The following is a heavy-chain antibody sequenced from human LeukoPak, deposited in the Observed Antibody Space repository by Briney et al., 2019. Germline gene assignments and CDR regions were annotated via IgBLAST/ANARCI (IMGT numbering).Heavy chain of an antibody. CDR3: ARDPRPPQLAYCGGDCYSNWFDP. J-gene: IGHJ5*02. V-gene: IGHV1-46*01. D-gene: IGHD2-21*02. CDR1: GYTFTSYY. Sequence: ASVEVSCKASGYTFTSYYMHWVRQAPGQGLEWMGIINPSGGSTSYAQKFQGRVTMTRDTSTSTVYMELCSLRSEDTAVYYCARDPRPPQLAYCGGDCYSNWFDPWGQGTLVTVSS. CDR2: INPSGGST.